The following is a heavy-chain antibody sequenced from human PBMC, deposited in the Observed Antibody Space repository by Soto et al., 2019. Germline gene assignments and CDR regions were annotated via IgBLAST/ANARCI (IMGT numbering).Heavy chain of an antibody. D-gene: IGHD3-9*01. J-gene: IGHJ4*02. CDR1: GGSISSSSYY. CDR3: ARQPPLRYFDWLLSPQFDY. Sequence: PSETLSLTCTVSGGSISSSSYYWGWIRQPPGKGLEWIGSIYYSGSTYYNPSLKSRVTISVDTSKNQFSLKLSSVTAADTAVYYCARQPPLRYFDWLLSPQFDYWGQGTLVTVSS. CDR2: IYYSGST. V-gene: IGHV4-39*01.